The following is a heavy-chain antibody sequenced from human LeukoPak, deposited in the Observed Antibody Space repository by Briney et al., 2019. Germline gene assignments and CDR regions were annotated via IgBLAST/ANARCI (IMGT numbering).Heavy chain of an antibody. D-gene: IGHD4-17*01. V-gene: IGHV1-18*01. J-gene: IGHJ4*02. CDR1: GGTFSSNT. CDR2: ISAYNGNT. CDR3: ARLIYGDYEGGARLDY. Sequence: ASVKVSCKASGGTFSSNTISWVRQAPGQGLEWMGWISAYNGNTNYAQKLQGRVTMTTDTSTSTAYMELRSLRSDDTAVYYCARLIYGDYEGGARLDYWGQGTLVTVSS.